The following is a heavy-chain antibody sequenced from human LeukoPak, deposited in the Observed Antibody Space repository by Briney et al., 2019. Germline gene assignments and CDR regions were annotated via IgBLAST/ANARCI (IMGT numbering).Heavy chain of an antibody. CDR3: ARGSAITMVRGVTGGGHFDY. Sequence: GGSLRLSCAASGFTFSSYGMHWVRQAPGKGLEWVAVISYDGSNKYYADSVKGRFTISRDNSKNTLYLQMNSLRAEDTAVYSCARGSAITMVRGVTGGGHFDYWGQGTLVTVSS. V-gene: IGHV3-30*19. CDR1: GFTFSSYG. CDR2: ISYDGSNK. J-gene: IGHJ4*02. D-gene: IGHD3-10*01.